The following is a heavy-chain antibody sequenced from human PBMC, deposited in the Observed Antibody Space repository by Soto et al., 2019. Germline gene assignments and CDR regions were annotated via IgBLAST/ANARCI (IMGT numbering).Heavy chain of an antibody. CDR2: IYYSGST. CDR1: GGSISSYY. Sequence: PSETLSLTCTVSGGSISSYYWSWIRQPPGEGLEWIGYIYYSGSTNYNPSLKSRVTISVDTSKNQFSLKLSSVTAADTAVYYCARDLSIAARPGWFDPWGQGTLVTVSS. J-gene: IGHJ5*02. CDR3: ARDLSIAARPGWFDP. V-gene: IGHV4-59*01. D-gene: IGHD6-6*01.